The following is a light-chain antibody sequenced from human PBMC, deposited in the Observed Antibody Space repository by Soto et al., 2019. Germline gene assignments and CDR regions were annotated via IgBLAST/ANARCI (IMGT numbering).Light chain of an antibody. CDR1: SSVVGGYNY. CDR3: CSYAGSYTPV. CDR2: DVS. Sequence: QSVLTQPRSVSGSPGQPVTISCTGTSSVVGGYNYVSWYQQHPGKAPKLMIYDVSKRPSGVPDRFSGSKSGNTASLTISGLQAEDEADYYCCSYAGSYTPVFGTVTKVTVL. J-gene: IGLJ1*01. V-gene: IGLV2-11*01.